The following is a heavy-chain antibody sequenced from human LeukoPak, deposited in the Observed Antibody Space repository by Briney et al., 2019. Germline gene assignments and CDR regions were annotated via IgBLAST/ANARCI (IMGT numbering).Heavy chain of an antibody. V-gene: IGHV1-69*04. CDR2: IIPILGIA. CDR1: GGTFSSYA. D-gene: IGHD3-22*01. Sequence: GASVKVSCKASGGTFSSYAISWVRHAPGQGLEWMGRIIPILGIANYAQKFQGRVTITADKSTSTAYMEVRSLRSEGTAVYYCAGGYHDSSGYYYYFDYWGQGTLVTVSS. J-gene: IGHJ4*02. CDR3: AGGYHDSSGYYYYFDY.